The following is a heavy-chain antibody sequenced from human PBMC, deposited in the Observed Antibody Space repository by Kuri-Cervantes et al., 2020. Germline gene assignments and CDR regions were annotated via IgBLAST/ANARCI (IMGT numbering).Heavy chain of an antibody. D-gene: IGHD2-15*01. CDR2: FYHSGST. J-gene: IGHJ4*02. Sequence: SEILSLTCALSGSSISSGYYWGWIRQPPGKGLEWIGSFYHSGSTYYNPSLKSRVTISVDTSKNQFSLKLSSVTAADTAVYYCARRHCSGGRCYSSYFDYWGQGTLVTVSS. CDR3: ARRHCSGGRCYSSYFDY. CDR1: GSSISSGYY. V-gene: IGHV4-38-2*01.